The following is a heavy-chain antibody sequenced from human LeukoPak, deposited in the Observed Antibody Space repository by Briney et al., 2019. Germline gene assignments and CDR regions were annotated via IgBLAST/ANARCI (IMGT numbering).Heavy chain of an antibody. CDR1: GYTFTGYY. Sequence: ASVKVSCKASGYTFTGYYMHWVRQATGQGLEWMGWINPNSGGTNYAQKFQGRVTMARDTSISTAYMELSRLRSDDTAVYYCAREDTAMVTPETFDYWGQGTLVTVSS. CDR2: INPNSGGT. D-gene: IGHD5-18*01. CDR3: AREDTAMVTPETFDY. V-gene: IGHV1-2*02. J-gene: IGHJ4*02.